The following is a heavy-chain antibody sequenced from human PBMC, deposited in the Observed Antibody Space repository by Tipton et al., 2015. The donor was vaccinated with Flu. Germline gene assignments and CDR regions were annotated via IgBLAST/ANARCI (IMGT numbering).Heavy chain of an antibody. D-gene: IGHD3-10*01. Sequence: TLSLTCAVSGGSVSGGGFSWSWIRQSPGTGLEWIGHIYHSDSTQYNPALKSRVTIYVDKSKNQFSLRLSSVTAADTAVYYCARVRRNTYYSGSGEGHFDYWGQGTLVTVSS. CDR2: IYHSDST. CDR3: ARVRRNTYYSGSGEGHFDY. V-gene: IGHV4-30-2*06. J-gene: IGHJ4*02. CDR1: GGSVSGGGFS.